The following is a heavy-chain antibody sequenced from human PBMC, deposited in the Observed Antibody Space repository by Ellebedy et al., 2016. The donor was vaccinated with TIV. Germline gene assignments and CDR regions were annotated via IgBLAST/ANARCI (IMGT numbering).Heavy chain of an antibody. V-gene: IGHV1-69*13. Sequence: SVKVSXXASGGTFSRIAISWVRQAPGQGLEWMGGIIPMFPTPNYAQKFQGRVTITADQPTNTAYMELSSLRSDDTALFYCASVRWLQPELYYFDSWGQGTLVTVSS. CDR2: IIPMFPTP. D-gene: IGHD5-24*01. J-gene: IGHJ4*02. CDR3: ASVRWLQPELYYFDS. CDR1: GGTFSRIA.